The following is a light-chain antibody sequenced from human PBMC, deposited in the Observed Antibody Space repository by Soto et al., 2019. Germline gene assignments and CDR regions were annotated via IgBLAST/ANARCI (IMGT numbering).Light chain of an antibody. CDR2: GAS. Sequence: EIVMTQSPATLSVSPGERAILSCRASQSVSSNLAWYQQKPGQGPRLLIYGASSRATGIPARFSGSGSGTEFTLTISILQSEDFAVYYCQQYSNLPLVTFGGGTKVEIK. CDR3: QQYSNLPLVT. J-gene: IGKJ4*01. V-gene: IGKV3-15*01. CDR1: QSVSSN.